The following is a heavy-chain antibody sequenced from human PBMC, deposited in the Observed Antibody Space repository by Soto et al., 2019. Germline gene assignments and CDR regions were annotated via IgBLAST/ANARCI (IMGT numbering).Heavy chain of an antibody. D-gene: IGHD6-19*01. CDR3: AKAEKSSAVAGYFDS. V-gene: IGHV3-23*01. J-gene: IGHJ4*02. Sequence: VGSLRLSCAASEFMFSNYAMNWVRQAPGQGLEWVSAFSGSGGITYYADSVKGRFTISRDNSKNTLYLLMNSLRAEDTAVYYCAKAEKSSAVAGYFDSWGQGTLVTVSS. CDR1: EFMFSNYA. CDR2: FSGSGGIT.